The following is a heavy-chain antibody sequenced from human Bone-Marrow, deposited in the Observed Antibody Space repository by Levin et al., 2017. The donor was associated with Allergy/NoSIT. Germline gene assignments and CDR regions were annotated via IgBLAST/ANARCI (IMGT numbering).Heavy chain of an antibody. Sequence: PSETLSLTCAVYGGSFSGYYWSWIRQPPGKGLEWIGEINHSGSTNYNPSLKSRVTISVDTSKNQFSLKLSSVTAADTAVYYCARVSPITMVRGGWFDPWGQGTLVTVSS. D-gene: IGHD3-10*01. J-gene: IGHJ5*02. CDR3: ARVSPITMVRGGWFDP. V-gene: IGHV4-34*01. CDR1: GGSFSGYY. CDR2: INHSGST.